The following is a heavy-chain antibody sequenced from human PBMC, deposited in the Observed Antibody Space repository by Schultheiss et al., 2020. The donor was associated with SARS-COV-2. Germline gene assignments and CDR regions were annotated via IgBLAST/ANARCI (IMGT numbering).Heavy chain of an antibody. Sequence: GESLKISCAASGFTFSTYAMHWVRQSPGKGLEWVAVISYDGNNKYYTDSVKGRFTISRDNSKNTLLLQMSSLRAEDTAVYYCARGRSSVDYGETGGFDPWGQGTLVTVS. V-gene: IGHV3-30*04. CDR2: ISYDGNNK. CDR1: GFTFSTYA. CDR3: ARGRSSVDYGETGGFDP. J-gene: IGHJ5*02. D-gene: IGHD4-17*01.